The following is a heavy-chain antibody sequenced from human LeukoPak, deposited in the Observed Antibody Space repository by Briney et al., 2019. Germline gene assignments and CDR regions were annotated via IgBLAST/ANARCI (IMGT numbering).Heavy chain of an antibody. V-gene: IGHV3-48*01. CDR2: ISSSSSTI. D-gene: IGHD3-22*01. J-gene: IGHJ4*02. CDR3: ARERDSSGYYSFFDY. Sequence: GGSLRLSCAASGFTFSSYSTNWVRQAPGKGLEWVSYISSSSSTIYYADSVKGRFTISRDKAKNSLYLQMNSLRAEDTAVYYCARERDSSGYYSFFDYWGQGTLVTVSS. CDR1: GFTFSSYS.